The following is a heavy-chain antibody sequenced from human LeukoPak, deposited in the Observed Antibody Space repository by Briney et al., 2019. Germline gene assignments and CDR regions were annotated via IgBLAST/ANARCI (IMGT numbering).Heavy chain of an antibody. Sequence: PGGSLRLSCAASGFRFSDFTMTWVRQAPGKEPEWVSAIGGRGTSTYYADSLGGRFTISRDNSKDMLYLQMNSLKVEDTATYYCGKEGGAWGQGTKVTVSS. CDR1: GFRFSDFT. CDR3: GKEGGA. D-gene: IGHD3-16*01. V-gene: IGHV3-23*01. CDR2: IGGRGTST. J-gene: IGHJ5*02.